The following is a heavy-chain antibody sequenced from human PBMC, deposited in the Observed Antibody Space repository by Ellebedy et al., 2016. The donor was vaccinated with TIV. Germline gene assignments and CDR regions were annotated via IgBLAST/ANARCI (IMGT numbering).Heavy chain of an antibody. CDR3: ARDQWLGRAYYFDS. J-gene: IGHJ4*02. D-gene: IGHD6-19*01. Sequence: GGSLRLSCGTSGFTFSNYWMAWVRQAPGKGPEWVANIKQDGGERYYVDSVKGRFSISRDNTKNSLYLQMNSLTDEDTAVYYCARDQWLGRAYYFDSWGQGTLVTVSS. CDR1: GFTFSNYW. V-gene: IGHV3-7*01. CDR2: IKQDGGER.